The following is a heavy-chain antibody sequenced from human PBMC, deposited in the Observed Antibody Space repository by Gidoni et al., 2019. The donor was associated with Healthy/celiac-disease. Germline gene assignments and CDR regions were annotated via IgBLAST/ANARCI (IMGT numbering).Heavy chain of an antibody. V-gene: IGHV3-53*01. CDR3: AREIAARQSDDAFDI. CDR2: IYSGGST. J-gene: IGHJ3*02. Sequence: EVQLVESGGGLIQPGGSLRLSCAASGFTVSSNYMSWVRQAPGKGLEWVSVIYSGGSTYYADSVKGRFTISRDNSKNTLYLQMNSLRAEDTAVYYCAREIAARQSDDAFDIWGQGTMVTVSS. D-gene: IGHD6-6*01. CDR1: GFTVSSNY.